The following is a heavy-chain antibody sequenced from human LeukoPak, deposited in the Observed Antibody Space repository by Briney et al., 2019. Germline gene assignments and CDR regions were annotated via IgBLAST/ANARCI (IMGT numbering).Heavy chain of an antibody. V-gene: IGHV4-38-2*02. J-gene: IGHJ6*03. CDR2: IYHSGST. CDR1: GYSISSGYY. Sequence: SETLSLTCTVSGYSISSGYYWGWIRQPPGKGLAWIGSIYHSGSTYYNPSLKSRVTISVDTSKNQFSLKLSSVTAADTAVYYCARITGTGYMDVWGKGTTVTVSS. CDR3: ARITGTGYMDV. D-gene: IGHD1-20*01.